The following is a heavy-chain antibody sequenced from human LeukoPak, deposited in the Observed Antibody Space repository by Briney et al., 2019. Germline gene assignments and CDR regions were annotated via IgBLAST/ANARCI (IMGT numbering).Heavy chain of an antibody. D-gene: IGHD3-22*01. V-gene: IGHV4-39*02. J-gene: IGHJ4*02. CDR3: AREGDRYYYDSSGYPFDY. Sequence: SETLSLTCTVSGGSISSSSYYWGWIRQPPGKGLERIGSIYYSGSTYYNPSLKSRVTISVDTSKNQFSLKLSSVTAADTAVYYCAREGDRYYYDSSGYPFDYWGQGTLVTVSS. CDR1: GGSISSSSYY. CDR2: IYYSGST.